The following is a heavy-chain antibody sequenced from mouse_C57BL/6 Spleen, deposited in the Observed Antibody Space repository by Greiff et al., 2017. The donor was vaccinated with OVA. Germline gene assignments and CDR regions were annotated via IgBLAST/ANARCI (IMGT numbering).Heavy chain of an antibody. CDR1: GFTFSDYG. D-gene: IGHD2-10*02. J-gene: IGHJ3*01. Sequence: EVKLMESGGGLVKPGGSLKLSCAASGFTFSDYGMHWVRQAPEKGLEWVAYISSGSSTIYYADTVKGRFTISRDNAKNTLFLQMTSLRSEDTAMYYCARPGYGNYWFAYWGQGTLVTVSA. CDR3: ARPGYGNYWFAY. V-gene: IGHV5-17*01. CDR2: ISSGSSTI.